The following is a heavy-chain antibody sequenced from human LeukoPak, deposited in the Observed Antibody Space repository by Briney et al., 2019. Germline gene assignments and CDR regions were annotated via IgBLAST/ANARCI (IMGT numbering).Heavy chain of an antibody. V-gene: IGHV1-8*01. CDR2: MNPNSGNT. J-gene: IGHJ4*02. D-gene: IGHD6-19*01. Sequence: ASVKVSCKASGYTFTSYDINWVRQATGQGLEWMGWMNPNSGNTGYAQKFQGRVTMTRNTSISTAYMELSSLRSEDTAVYYCARAEYSSGWYGDYWGQGTLVTVSS. CDR1: GYTFTSYD. CDR3: ARAEYSSGWYGDY.